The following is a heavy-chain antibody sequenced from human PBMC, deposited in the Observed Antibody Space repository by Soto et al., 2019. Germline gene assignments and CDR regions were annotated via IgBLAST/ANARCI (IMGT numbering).Heavy chain of an antibody. CDR3: AHPYYSGSSSYGIDV. Sequence: EVQLLESGGGLVQPGGSLRLSCAASGFTFSSYVINWVRLAPGKGLEWVSSISGSGSNTYYADSVKGRFTISRDNSNDTLYLQMNSLRAEDTAIYYCAHPYYSGSSSYGIDVWGRGTTVTVSS. V-gene: IGHV3-23*01. CDR1: GFTFSSYV. J-gene: IGHJ6*02. D-gene: IGHD3-10*01. CDR2: ISGSGSNT.